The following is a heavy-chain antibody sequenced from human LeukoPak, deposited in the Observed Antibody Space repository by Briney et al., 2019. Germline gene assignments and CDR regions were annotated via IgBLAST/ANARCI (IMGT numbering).Heavy chain of an antibody. CDR2: INPNSGGT. Sequence: ASVKVSCKASGYTFTGYYMHWVRQAPGQGLEWMGWINPNSGGTNFAQKFQGRVTMTRDTSISTAYMELSRLRSDDTAIYYCARGSSGKIGFDYWGQGTLVTVSS. CDR3: ARGSSGKIGFDY. D-gene: IGHD6-6*01. J-gene: IGHJ4*02. V-gene: IGHV1-2*02. CDR1: GYTFTGYY.